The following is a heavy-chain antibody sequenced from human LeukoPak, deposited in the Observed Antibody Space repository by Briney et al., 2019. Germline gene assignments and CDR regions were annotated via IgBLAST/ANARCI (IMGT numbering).Heavy chain of an antibody. CDR1: GFTFSSTW. J-gene: IGHJ4*02. Sequence: PGGSLRLSCAASGFTFSSTWMHLVRQVPGKGLVWVSHINSYETTTYAASVKGRFTISRDNAKNTLYLQMNSLRAEDTAVYYCAALTGFWGQGTLVTVSS. V-gene: IGHV3-74*01. CDR2: INSYETT. CDR3: AALTGF. D-gene: IGHD4-11*01.